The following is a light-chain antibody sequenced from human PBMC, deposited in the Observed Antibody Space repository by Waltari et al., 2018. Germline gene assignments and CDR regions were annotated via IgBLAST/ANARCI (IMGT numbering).Light chain of an antibody. CDR2: GAF. Sequence: DIVMTQSPGTLSVSPGERATLSCRASQRIGNNLAWYQQKRGQAPRLLIFGAFTRATDIPARFRGSGSGTEFTLTITSVQSEDFAVYYCQQYNFWPRTFGLGTKVEI. V-gene: IGKV3D-15*01. CDR3: QQYNFWPRT. CDR1: QRIGNN. J-gene: IGKJ1*01.